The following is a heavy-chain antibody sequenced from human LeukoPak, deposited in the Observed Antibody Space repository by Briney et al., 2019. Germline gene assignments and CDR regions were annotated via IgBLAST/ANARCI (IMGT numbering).Heavy chain of an antibody. D-gene: IGHD3-22*01. CDR3: ASDRGYYYDSSGYYYESGIY. CDR1: GYTFTSYG. V-gene: IGHV1-18*01. J-gene: IGHJ4*02. Sequence: ASVKVSCKASGYTFTSYGISWARQAPGQGLEWMGWISAYNGNTNYAQKLQGRVTMTTDTSTSTAYMELRSLRSDDTAVYYCASDRGYYYDSSGYYYESGIYWGQGTLVTVSS. CDR2: ISAYNGNT.